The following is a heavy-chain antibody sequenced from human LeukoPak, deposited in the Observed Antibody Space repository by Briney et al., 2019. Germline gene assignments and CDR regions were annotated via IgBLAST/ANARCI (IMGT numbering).Heavy chain of an antibody. CDR3: ARVGGIAVAGTMPGYFDY. CDR2: MNPNSGNT. D-gene: IGHD6-19*01. J-gene: IGHJ4*02. V-gene: IGHV1-8*01. Sequence: ASVKVSCKASGYTFTSYDINWVRQATGQGLEWMGWMNPNSGNTGYAQKFQGRVTMTRNTSISTAYMELSSLRSEDTAVYYCARVGGIAVAGTMPGYFDYWGQGTLVTVSS. CDR1: GYTFTSYD.